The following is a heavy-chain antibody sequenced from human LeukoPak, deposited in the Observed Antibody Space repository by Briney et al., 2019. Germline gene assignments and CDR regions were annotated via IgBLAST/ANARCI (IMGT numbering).Heavy chain of an antibody. D-gene: IGHD1-1*01. V-gene: IGHV4-39*01. CDR2: FYYGGST. CDR3: TRRRAGRLYNWFDP. J-gene: IGHJ5*02. CDR1: GGSISSSNDC. Sequence: SETLSLTCTVSGGSISSSNDCWDWIRQPPGRGLDWIASFYYGGSTYYNPSLKSRVTISADTSKNQVSLRLRSVTAADTALYYCTRRRAGRLYNWFDPWGQGTLVTVSS.